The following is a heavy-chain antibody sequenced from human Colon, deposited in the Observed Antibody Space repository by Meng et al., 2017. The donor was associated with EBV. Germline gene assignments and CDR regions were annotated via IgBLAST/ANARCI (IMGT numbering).Heavy chain of an antibody. CDR2: IYHSGST. CDR1: GVSLSSRNW. V-gene: IGHV4-4*02. J-gene: IGHJ4*02. D-gene: IGHD2-21*02. CDR3: ARVGAYCGGDCYHPR. Sequence: GRLQSAAPGLVRPAGILSLTAAVPGVSLSSRNWWSWVRQPPGKGLEWIGEIYHSGSTSYNPSLKSRVTISVDESKNQFSLRLSSVTAADTAVYYCARVGAYCGGDCYHPRWGQGTLVTVSS.